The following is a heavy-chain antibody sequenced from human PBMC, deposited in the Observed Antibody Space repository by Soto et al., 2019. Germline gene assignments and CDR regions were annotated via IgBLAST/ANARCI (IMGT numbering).Heavy chain of an antibody. CDR2: ISGSGGST. CDR3: AKAEIYGVFYFDY. V-gene: IGHV3-23*01. Sequence: EVQLLEAGGGLVQPGGSLRLSCAASGFTFSSYAMSWVRQAPGKGLEWVSAISGSGGSTYYADSEKGRFTISRDNSKNTLYLQMNSLRAEDTAVYYCAKAEIYGVFYFDYWGQGTLVTVSS. CDR1: GFTFSSYA. J-gene: IGHJ4*02. D-gene: IGHD2-8*01.